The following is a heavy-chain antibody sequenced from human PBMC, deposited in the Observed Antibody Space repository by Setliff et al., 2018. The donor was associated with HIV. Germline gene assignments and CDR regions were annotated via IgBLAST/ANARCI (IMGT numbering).Heavy chain of an antibody. D-gene: IGHD3-16*01. CDR1: GYTFINYG. Sequence: ASVKVSCKAYGYTFINYGITWVRQAPGQGLEWMGWMSTYSGNTDYAQNVQGRFTMTSDTATTTAYMELRNLRSNDSAVYYCARTVKTTLGDLLSPYYYYMDLWGKGTTVTVSS. CDR2: MSTYSGNT. V-gene: IGHV1-18*01. J-gene: IGHJ6*03. CDR3: ARTVKTTLGDLLSPYYYYMDL.